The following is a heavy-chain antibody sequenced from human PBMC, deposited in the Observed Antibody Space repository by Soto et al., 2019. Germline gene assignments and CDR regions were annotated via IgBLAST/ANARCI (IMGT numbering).Heavy chain of an antibody. Sequence: GSLRLSCAASGFTFSSYGMHWVRQAPGKGLEWVAVIWYDGSNKYYADSVKGRFTISRDNSKNTLYLQMNSLRAEDTAVYYCARVYYDFWSGVNYYMDVWGKGTTVTVSS. J-gene: IGHJ6*03. V-gene: IGHV3-33*01. CDR2: IWYDGSNK. CDR3: ARVYYDFWSGVNYYMDV. D-gene: IGHD3-3*01. CDR1: GFTFSSYG.